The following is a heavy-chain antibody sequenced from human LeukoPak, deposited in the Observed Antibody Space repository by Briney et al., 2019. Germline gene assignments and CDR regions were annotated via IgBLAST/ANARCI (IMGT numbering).Heavy chain of an antibody. J-gene: IGHJ4*02. V-gene: IGHV4-39*01. Sequence: PSETLSLTCGVSGASISSYSHYWGWIRQPPGKGLEWIGSVYYSGSTYYNPSLKSRVTISIDTSKNQFSLNLRSVTAADTAVYYCARHRSFDSLFPYDYWGQGTLVTVSS. D-gene: IGHD3-9*01. CDR2: VYYSGST. CDR3: ARHRSFDSLFPYDY. CDR1: GASISSYSHY.